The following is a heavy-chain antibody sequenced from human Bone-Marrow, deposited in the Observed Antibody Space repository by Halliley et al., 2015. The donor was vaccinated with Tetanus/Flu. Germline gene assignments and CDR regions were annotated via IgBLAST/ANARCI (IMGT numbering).Heavy chain of an antibody. CDR2: IRDDGSDK. CDR3: ARLAAAGRQAFDI. Sequence: SLRLSCAGSGFTFSGYWMGWVRQAPGKGLEWVAKIRDDGSDKYYVDSVKGRFTISRDNAENSLFLQINSLRAEDTAVYYCARLAAAGRQAFDIWGQGTMVAVSS. V-gene: IGHV3-7*01. CDR1: GFTFSGYW. J-gene: IGHJ3*02. D-gene: IGHD6-13*01.